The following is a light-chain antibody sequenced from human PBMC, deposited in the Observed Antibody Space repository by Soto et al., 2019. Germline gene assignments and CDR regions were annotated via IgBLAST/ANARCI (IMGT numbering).Light chain of an antibody. CDR2: RDS. J-gene: IGLJ1*01. CDR1: SSNIGVDY. CDR3: AAWDDSLIGDV. Sequence: QSVLTQPPSVSGTPGQRVTISCSGSSSNIGVDYVYWYQQVPGTAPKLLIHRDSQRPSGVPDRFSGSKSGTSASLAISGLRSEDEADYYCAAWDDSLIGDVFGTGTKLTVL. V-gene: IGLV1-47*01.